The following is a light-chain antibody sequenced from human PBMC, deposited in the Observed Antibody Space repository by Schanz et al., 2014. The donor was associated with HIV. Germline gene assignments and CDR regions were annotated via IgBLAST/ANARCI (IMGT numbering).Light chain of an antibody. CDR3: AVWDDSLNGVV. J-gene: IGLJ2*01. V-gene: IGLV1-44*01. Sequence: QSVLTQPPSASGTPGQRVTISCSGSSSNIGSNTVNWYQQLPGTAPKLLIYNTYHRPSGVPDRFSGSQSGTSASLAISGLQSEDEADYYCAVWDDSLNGVVFGGGTKLTVL. CDR1: SSNIGSNT. CDR2: NTY.